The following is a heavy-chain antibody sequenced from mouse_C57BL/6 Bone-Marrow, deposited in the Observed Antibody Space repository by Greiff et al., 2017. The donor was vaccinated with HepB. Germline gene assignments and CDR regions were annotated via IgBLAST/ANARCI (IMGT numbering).Heavy chain of an antibody. J-gene: IGHJ2*01. V-gene: IGHV1-64*01. CDR2: IHPNSGST. Sequence: VQLQQPGAELVKPGASVKLSCKASGYTFTSYWMHWVKQRPGQGLEWIGMIHPNSGSTNYNEKFKSKATLTVDKSSSTAYMQLSSLTSEDSAVYYCARSGYDYDEDYWGQGTTLTVSS. D-gene: IGHD2-4*01. CDR1: GYTFTSYW. CDR3: ARSGYDYDEDY.